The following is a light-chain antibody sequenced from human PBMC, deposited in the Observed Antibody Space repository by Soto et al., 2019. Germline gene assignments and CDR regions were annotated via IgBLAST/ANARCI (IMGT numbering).Light chain of an antibody. V-gene: IGKV2D-29*01. Sequence: DIVMTQTPLSLSVTPGQPASISCKSSQSLLHSDGNTYLFWYVQKSGQPPKLLXYEVSNRFSGVSERFSGSGAGTDFTLKISRVEAEDVGVYYCMKTIQVPSIAFGQGTRLEIK. CDR1: QSLLHSDGNTY. CDR2: EVS. CDR3: MKTIQVPSIA. J-gene: IGKJ5*01.